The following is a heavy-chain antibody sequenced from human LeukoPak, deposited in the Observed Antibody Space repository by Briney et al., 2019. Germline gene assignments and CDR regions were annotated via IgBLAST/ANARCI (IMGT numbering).Heavy chain of an antibody. CDR1: GFTFSSYW. J-gene: IGHJ4*02. D-gene: IGHD4-17*01. CDR2: IKQDGSEK. V-gene: IGHV3-7*03. CDR3: AGGQTTVTN. Sequence: GGSLRLSCAASGFTFSSYWMSWVRQAPGKGLEWVADIKQDGSEKYYLDSVKGRFTISRDNAKNSLYLQMNSLRAEDTAVYYCAGGQTTVTNWGQGTLVTVSS.